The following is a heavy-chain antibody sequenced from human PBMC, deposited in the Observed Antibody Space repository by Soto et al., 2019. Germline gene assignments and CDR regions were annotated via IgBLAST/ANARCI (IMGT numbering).Heavy chain of an antibody. CDR3: ARVVLRLGEWFHRQAGMDV. D-gene: IGHD3-16*01. CDR2: ISSSSSYI. Sequence: EVQLVESGGGLVKPGGSLRLSCAASGFTFSSYSMNWVRQAPGKGLEWVSSISSSSSYIYYADSVKGRLTISRDNAKNSLYLQMNSLRAEDTAVYYCARVVLRLGEWFHRQAGMDVWGQGTTVTVSS. J-gene: IGHJ6*02. V-gene: IGHV3-21*01. CDR1: GFTFSSYS.